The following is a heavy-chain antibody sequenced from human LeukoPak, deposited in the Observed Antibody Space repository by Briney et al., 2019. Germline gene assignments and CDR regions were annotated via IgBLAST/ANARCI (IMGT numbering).Heavy chain of an antibody. CDR1: GFTFSGYD. D-gene: IGHD1-26*01. J-gene: IGHJ4*02. CDR3: ARDWEVYGSASDY. CDR2: IRYDASNK. Sequence: GGSLRLSCAASGFTFSGYDMHWVRQAPGKGLEWVAFIRYDASNKYYTDSVKGRFTISRDNSKNTLYLQMNSLRPEDTAVYYCARDWEVYGSASDYWGQGTLVTVSS. V-gene: IGHV3-30*02.